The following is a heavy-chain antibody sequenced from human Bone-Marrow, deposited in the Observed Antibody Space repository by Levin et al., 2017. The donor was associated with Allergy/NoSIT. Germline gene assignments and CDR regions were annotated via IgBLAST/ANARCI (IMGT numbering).Heavy chain of an antibody. CDR2: IYPRDSDT. CDR1: GYSFTNYW. J-gene: IGHJ4*02. D-gene: IGHD5/OR15-5a*01. V-gene: IGHV5-51*01. CDR3: ARLSSRAYYFES. Sequence: GESLKISCKSSGYSFTNYWIGWVRQMPGKGLEWMGIIYPRDSDTRYSPSFQGQVTISADKSITTAYLQWSSLKASDTAIYYCARLSSRAYYFESWGQGTLVTVSP.